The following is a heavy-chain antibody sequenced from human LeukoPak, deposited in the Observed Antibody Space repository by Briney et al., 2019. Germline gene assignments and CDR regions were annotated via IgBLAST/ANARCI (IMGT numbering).Heavy chain of an antibody. CDR2: ISGSSSYT. CDR3: ARGPERTGVGTRYYYDMDV. D-gene: IGHD2-8*01. J-gene: IGHJ6*02. V-gene: IGHV3-11*06. CDR1: GFSFSDYY. Sequence: PGGSLRLSCAASGFSFSDYYMSWIRQAPGKGLEWVSYISGSSSYTDYADSVKGRFTISRDNSKNTLYLQMNSLRAEDTAVYYCARGPERTGVGTRYYYDMDVWGQGTTVTVSS.